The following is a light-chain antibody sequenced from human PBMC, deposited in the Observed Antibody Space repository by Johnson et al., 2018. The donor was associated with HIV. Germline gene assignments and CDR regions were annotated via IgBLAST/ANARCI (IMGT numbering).Light chain of an antibody. J-gene: IGLJ1*01. V-gene: IGLV1-51*01. CDR1: SSNVGSSF. CDR2: DNN. Sequence: QSVLTQPPSVYAAPGQTVTISCSGSSSNVGSSFVSWYRQVPGTAPKLLIYDNNKRPSGIPGRFSGSKSGPSATLGITGLKTGDEADYYCGTWDSSITSYVFGAGTKVTVL. CDR3: GTWDSSITSYV.